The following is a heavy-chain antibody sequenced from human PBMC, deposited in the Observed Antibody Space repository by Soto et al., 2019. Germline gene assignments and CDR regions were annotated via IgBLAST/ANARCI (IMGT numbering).Heavy chain of an antibody. V-gene: IGHV5-51*01. CDR2: VNPGDSDT. CDR3: ARPDSNGWYDY. J-gene: IGHJ4*02. CDR1: GYTFTKNW. Sequence: GESLKISCKGSGYTFTKNWIAWVRQMPGKGLEWMAIVNPGDSDTRYSPSFQGQVTISADKSISSAYLQWSSLKASDTAIYYCARPDSNGWYDYWGQGTLVTVSS. D-gene: IGHD6-19*01.